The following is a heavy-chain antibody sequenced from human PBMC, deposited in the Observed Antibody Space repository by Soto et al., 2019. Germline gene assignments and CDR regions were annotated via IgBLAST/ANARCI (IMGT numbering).Heavy chain of an antibody. CDR1: GGIFSNFV. J-gene: IGHJ6*02. CDR2: NIPLFGTP. D-gene: IGHD3-3*01. CDR3: ATRDTDHLFLDPQYGMDV. Sequence: VASVKVSCKASGGIFSNFVVSWVRQAPGQGLEWVGGNIPLFGTPSNAQKFQGRITMTADESTSTAYMELSSLTSEDTAVYYCATRDTDHLFLDPQYGMDVWGQGTTVTVSS. V-gene: IGHV1-69*13.